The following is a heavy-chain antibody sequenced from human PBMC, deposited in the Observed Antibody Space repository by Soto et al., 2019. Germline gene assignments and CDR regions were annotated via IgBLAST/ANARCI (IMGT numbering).Heavy chain of an antibody. V-gene: IGHV4-39*01. CDR1: GGSISISSYY. Sequence: SETLSLTCSVSGGSISISSYYWGWIRQPPGKGLEWVGSIYYGGTTYYNPSLKSRVTISVDTSKNQFSLRLSSVTAADTAVYYCSKTDYYHYGMDVWGQGTTVTVSS. CDR3: SKTDYYHYGMDV. J-gene: IGHJ6*02. CDR2: IYYGGTT.